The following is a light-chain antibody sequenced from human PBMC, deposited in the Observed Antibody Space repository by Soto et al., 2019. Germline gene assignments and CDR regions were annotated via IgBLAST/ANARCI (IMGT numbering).Light chain of an antibody. CDR1: QSIGPN. CDR2: RAS. CDR3: QQYESWPPYN. J-gene: IGKJ2*01. Sequence: TQSPATLSASPGEVVSLSCRASQSIGPNLAWYQQRPGQAPRLLIHRASMRASGVPARFIGRGFGTEFTLTITSLQSEDFGVYYCQQYESWPPYNFGQGTKLEIK. V-gene: IGKV3-15*01.